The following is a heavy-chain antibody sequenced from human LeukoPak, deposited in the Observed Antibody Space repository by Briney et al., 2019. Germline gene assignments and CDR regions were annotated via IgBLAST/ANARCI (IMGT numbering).Heavy chain of an antibody. CDR1: GYIFTAYY. CDR3: ARHPYSGSYHFDY. D-gene: IGHD1-26*01. V-gene: IGHV1-2*02. J-gene: IGHJ4*02. Sequence: ASVKVSCTASGYIFTAYYMQWVRQAPGQGLEWMGWINPNSGGTNSAQKFQGRVTMTREKSISTAYMELSRLTSDDTAVYYCARHPYSGSYHFDYWGQGTLVTVSS. CDR2: INPNSGGT.